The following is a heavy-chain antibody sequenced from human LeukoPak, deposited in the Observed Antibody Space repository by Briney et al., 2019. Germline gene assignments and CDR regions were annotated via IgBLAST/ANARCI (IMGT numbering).Heavy chain of an antibody. CDR3: AREKYPQGYSGYEKGDNWFDP. CDR2: IIPILGIA. V-gene: IGHV1-69*04. D-gene: IGHD5-12*01. Sequence: ASVKVSCKASGGTFSSYAISWVRQAPGQGLEWMGRIIPILGIANYAQKFQGRVTITADKSTSTAYMELSSLRSEDTAVYYCAREKYPQGYSGYEKGDNWFDPWGQGTLVTVPS. J-gene: IGHJ5*02. CDR1: GGTFSSYA.